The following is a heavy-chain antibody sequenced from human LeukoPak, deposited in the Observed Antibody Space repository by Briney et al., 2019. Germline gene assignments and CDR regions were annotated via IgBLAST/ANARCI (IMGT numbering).Heavy chain of an antibody. D-gene: IGHD3-3*01. CDR2: IIPIFGTA. V-gene: IGHV1-69*05. CDR1: GGTFSSDA. J-gene: IGHJ4*02. CDR3: ASQDYDFWSGYYDY. Sequence: SVKVSCKASGGTFSSDAISWVRQAPGQGLEWMGGIIPIFGTANYAQKFQGRVTITTDESTSTAYMELSSLRSEDTAVYYCASQDYDFWSGYYDYWGQGTLVTVSS.